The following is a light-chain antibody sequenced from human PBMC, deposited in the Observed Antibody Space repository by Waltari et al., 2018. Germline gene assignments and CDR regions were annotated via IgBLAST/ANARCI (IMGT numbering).Light chain of an antibody. CDR2: RAS. CDR3: QQYDNYWT. Sequence: DIQMTQSPPTLSASVGDRVTITCRASQSITNWLAWYQQKPGKAPNLLIYRASNLESGVPSRFSGSGSGTEFTLTISSLQPDDFANYYCQQYDNYWTFGQGTKVEIK. J-gene: IGKJ1*01. CDR1: QSITNW. V-gene: IGKV1-5*03.